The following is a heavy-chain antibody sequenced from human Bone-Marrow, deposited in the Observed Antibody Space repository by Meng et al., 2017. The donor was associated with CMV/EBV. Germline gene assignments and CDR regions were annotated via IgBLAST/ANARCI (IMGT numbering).Heavy chain of an antibody. CDR3: AKDLIRGTRTPGCGMDV. Sequence: GESLKISCAASEFTFSRYAMNWVRQAPGKGLEWVSVISDSGGRIYSADSVKGRFTISRDNSKNTLYLQMNRLRAEDTAVYYCAKDLIRGTRTPGCGMDVWGQGTTVTVSS. D-gene: IGHD3-16*01. V-gene: IGHV3-23*01. CDR1: EFTFSRYA. CDR2: ISDSGGRI. J-gene: IGHJ6*02.